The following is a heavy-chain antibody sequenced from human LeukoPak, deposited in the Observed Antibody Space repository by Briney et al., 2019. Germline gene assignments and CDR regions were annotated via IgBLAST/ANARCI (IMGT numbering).Heavy chain of an antibody. J-gene: IGHJ4*02. V-gene: IGHV3-53*01. CDR3: ARDLDSYGYY. CDR2: IYSGGST. Sequence: GGSLRLSCAASGFTVSSNYMSWVRQAPGEGLEWGLVIYSGGSTYYANPVKGRLTISTDHPKNTLYLQMNSLRAEDTAVYYCARDLDSYGYYRGQGTLVTVSS. D-gene: IGHD5-18*01. CDR1: GFTVSSNY.